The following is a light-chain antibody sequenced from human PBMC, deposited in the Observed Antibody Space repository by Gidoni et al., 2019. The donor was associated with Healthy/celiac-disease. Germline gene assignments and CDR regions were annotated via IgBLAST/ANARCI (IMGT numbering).Light chain of an antibody. CDR2: EGN. Sequence: QSALTQPASVSGSPGQSITISCPGTSSDVGSSNLVSWYQQHPGKAPKLMIYEGNKRPSGVSNRFSGSKSGNTASLTISGLQAEDEADYYCCSYAGSTTLVFGGGTKLTVL. V-gene: IGLV2-23*01. CDR1: SSDVGSSNL. J-gene: IGLJ2*01. CDR3: CSYAGSTTLV.